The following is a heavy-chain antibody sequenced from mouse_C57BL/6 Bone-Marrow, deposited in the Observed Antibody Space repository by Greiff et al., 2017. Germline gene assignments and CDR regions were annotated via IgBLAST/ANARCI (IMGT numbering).Heavy chain of an antibody. J-gene: IGHJ1*03. CDR3: GRRRGQRGYFVV. CDR1: GYTFTSYW. V-gene: IGHV1-64*01. CDR2: IHPNSGST. Sequence: VQLQQPGAELVKPGASVKLSCKASGYTFTSYWMHWVKQRPGQGLEWIGMIHPNSGSTNYNEKFKSKATLTVDKSSSTAYMQLSSLTSEDSAVYYCGRRRGQRGYFVVWGTGTTVTVSS.